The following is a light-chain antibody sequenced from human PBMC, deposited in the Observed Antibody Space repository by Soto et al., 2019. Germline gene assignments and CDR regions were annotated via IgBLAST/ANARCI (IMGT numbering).Light chain of an antibody. CDR3: QQRYNWPRT. V-gene: IGKV3-11*01. J-gene: IGKJ1*01. CDR2: DAS. CDR1: QSVSRY. Sequence: EVVLTQSPATLSLSPGERATLSCRASQSVSRYLAWYQQKLGQAPRLLIYDASNRATGIPARFSGSGSGTDFTLTISSLEPEDFAVYYCQQRYNWPRTFGQGTKVDNK.